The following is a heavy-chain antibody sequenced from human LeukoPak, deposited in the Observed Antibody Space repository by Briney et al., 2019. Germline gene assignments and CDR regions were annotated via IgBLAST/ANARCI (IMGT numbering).Heavy chain of an antibody. V-gene: IGHV1-18*01. CDR3: ARDPWNYGGDWFDP. Sequence: ASVKVCCKASGYTFTSYGISWMRQAPGQGLEWRGWISAYNGNTNYAQKLQGRVTMTTDTSTSTAYMELRSLRSDDTAVYYCARDPWNYGGDWFDPWGQGTLVTVSS. D-gene: IGHD1-7*01. J-gene: IGHJ5*02. CDR1: GYTFTSYG. CDR2: ISAYNGNT.